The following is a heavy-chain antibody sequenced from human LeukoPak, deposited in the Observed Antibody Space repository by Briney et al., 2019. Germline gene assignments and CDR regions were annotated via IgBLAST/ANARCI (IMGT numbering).Heavy chain of an antibody. V-gene: IGHV3-23*01. CDR2: ISGSGGST. J-gene: IGHJ4*02. Sequence: GGSLRLSCAASGFTFSSYGMHWVRQAPGKGLEWVSAISGSGGSTYYADSVKGRFTISRDKSKNTLYLQMNSLRAEDTAVYYCAKDLSPYCGGDCYHNEFYFDYWGQGTLVTVSS. CDR1: GFTFSSYG. D-gene: IGHD2-21*02. CDR3: AKDLSPYCGGDCYHNEFYFDY.